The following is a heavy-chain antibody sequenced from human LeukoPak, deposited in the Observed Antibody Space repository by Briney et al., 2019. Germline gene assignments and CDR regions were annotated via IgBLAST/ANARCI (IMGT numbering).Heavy chain of an antibody. J-gene: IGHJ4*02. CDR1: GYTFTSYG. Sequence: ASVKVSCKASGYTFTSYGISWVRQAPGQGLEWMGIINPSGGSRSYAKKFQGRVTMTRDTSTSTVYMELSSLRSEDTAVYYCARAGGATPSDGYFDYWGQGTLVTVSS. V-gene: IGHV1-46*01. D-gene: IGHD1-26*01. CDR3: ARAGGATPSDGYFDY. CDR2: INPSGGSR.